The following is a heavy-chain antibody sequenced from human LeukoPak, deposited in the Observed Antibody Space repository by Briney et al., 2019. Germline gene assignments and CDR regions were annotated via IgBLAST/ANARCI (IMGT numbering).Heavy chain of an antibody. V-gene: IGHV3-23*01. CDR3: GKTTTGYSSGQKPAWPVDY. Sequence: GGSLRLSCEASEFTFGSYAMYWARQAPGKGLEWVAGIFGSGGSAHYADSVKGRFTISRDNSKNTVYLQINSLRAEDTAVYYCGKTTTGYSSGQKPAWPVDYWGQGTLVTVSS. J-gene: IGHJ4*02. CDR1: EFTFGSYA. CDR2: IFGSGGSA. D-gene: IGHD6-19*01.